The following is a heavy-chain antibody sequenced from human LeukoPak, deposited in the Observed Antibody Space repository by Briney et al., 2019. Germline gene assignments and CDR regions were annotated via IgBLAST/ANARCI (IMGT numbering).Heavy chain of an antibody. V-gene: IGHV1-18*01. CDR3: ARDRKINDFLSGYYYYGMDV. Sequence: ASVKVSCKASGYTFTSYGISWVRQAPGQGLEWMGWISAYNGNTNYAQKLQGRVTMTTDTSTSTAYMELRSLRSDDTAVYYCARDRKINDFLSGYYYYGMDVWGQGTTVTVSS. D-gene: IGHD3-3*01. CDR2: ISAYNGNT. CDR1: GYTFTSYG. J-gene: IGHJ6*02.